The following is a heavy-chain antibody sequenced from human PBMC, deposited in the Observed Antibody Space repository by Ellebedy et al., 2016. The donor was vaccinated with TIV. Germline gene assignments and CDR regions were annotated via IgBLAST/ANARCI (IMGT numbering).Heavy chain of an antibody. J-gene: IGHJ6*03. D-gene: IGHD3-10*01. CDR2: ISAYSGNT. Sequence: ASVKVSCKASGYTFTSFGISWLRQAPGQGLEWMGWISAYSGNTNYVQKFQGRFTMTTDTSTSTVYMELRSLRSDDTAVYYCATGGGEFGYFYYYYMDVWGEGTTVTVS. CDR3: ATGGGEFGYFYYYYMDV. V-gene: IGHV1-18*04. CDR1: GYTFTSFG.